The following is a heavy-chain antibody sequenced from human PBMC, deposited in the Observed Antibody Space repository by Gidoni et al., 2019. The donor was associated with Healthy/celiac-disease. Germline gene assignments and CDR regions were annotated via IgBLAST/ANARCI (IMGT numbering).Heavy chain of an antibody. J-gene: IGHJ5*02. CDR2: MKPNGGNT. CDR3: ARGLGDNWFDP. CDR1: GYTFTSYD. V-gene: IGHV1-8*01. Sequence: QVQLVQSGAEVKTPGASVKVSCQASGYTFTSYDINWGRQATGQGLEWMGWMKPNGGNTGYAQKFQGRVTMTRNTSISTAYMELSSLRAEDTAVYYCARGLGDNWFDPWGQGTLVTVSS.